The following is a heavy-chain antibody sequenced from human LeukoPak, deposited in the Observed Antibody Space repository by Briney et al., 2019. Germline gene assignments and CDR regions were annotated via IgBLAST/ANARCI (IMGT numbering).Heavy chain of an antibody. Sequence: GSLRLSCAGSGFHFNKYAIDLVRPAPGKGLEWGSGIYGSGSNVFYADSLKGRFTISRDSSKNTLYLQMNSLRAEDTAVYHCAKGRTAVAVTRSAFDIWGQGTTVTVSS. CDR3: AKGRTAVAVTRSAFDI. CDR1: GFHFNKYA. J-gene: IGHJ3*02. CDR2: IYGSGSNV. V-gene: IGHV3-23*01. D-gene: IGHD6-19*01.